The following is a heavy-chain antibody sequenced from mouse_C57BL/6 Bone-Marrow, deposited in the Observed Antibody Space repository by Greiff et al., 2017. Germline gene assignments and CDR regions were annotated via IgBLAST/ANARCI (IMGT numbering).Heavy chain of an antibody. CDR2: ILPGSGST. D-gene: IGHD1-1*02. CDR3: ARWGWCSYAMDY. CDR1: GYTFTGYW. V-gene: IGHV1-9*01. Sequence: QVQLKESGAELMKPGASVKLSCKATGYTFTGYWIEWVKQRPGHGLEWIGEILPGSGSTNYNEKFKGKATFTADTSSNTAYMQLSGLTTEDSAIYYCARWGWCSYAMDYWGQGTSVTVSS. J-gene: IGHJ4*01.